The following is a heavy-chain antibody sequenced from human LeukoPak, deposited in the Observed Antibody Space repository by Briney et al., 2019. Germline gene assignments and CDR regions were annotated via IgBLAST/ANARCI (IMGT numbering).Heavy chain of an antibody. CDR3: ARGYYGSGSYYYYYYYMDV. Sequence: ASVKVSCKASGYTFTGYYMHWVRQAPGQGLEWMGWINPNSGGTNYAQKFQGRVTMTRDTSISTAYMELSRLRSDDTAVYYCARGYYGSGSYYYYYYYMDVWGKGTTVTISS. V-gene: IGHV1-2*02. J-gene: IGHJ6*03. CDR1: GYTFTGYY. CDR2: INPNSGGT. D-gene: IGHD3-10*01.